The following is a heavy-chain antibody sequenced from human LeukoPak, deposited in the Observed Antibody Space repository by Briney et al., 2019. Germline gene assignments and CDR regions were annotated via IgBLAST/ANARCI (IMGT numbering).Heavy chain of an antibody. V-gene: IGHV4-39*01. J-gene: IGHJ5*02. CDR2: LYYSGST. D-gene: IGHD4-23*01. Sequence: SETLSLTCTVSGGSISSSSYYWGWIRQPPGKGLEWIGRLYYSGSTYYNPSLKSRVTISVDTSKKQFSLKLSSVTAADTAVYYCARVGRVVTGREYWFDPWGQGTLLSVSS. CDR1: GGSISSSSYY. CDR3: ARVGRVVTGREYWFDP.